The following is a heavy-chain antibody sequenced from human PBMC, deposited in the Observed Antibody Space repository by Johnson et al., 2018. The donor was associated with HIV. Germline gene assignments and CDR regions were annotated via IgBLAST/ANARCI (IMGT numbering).Heavy chain of an antibody. CDR3: ARPAIVGLPAGVFDM. CDR2: INWNGGST. D-gene: IGHD2-2*01. V-gene: IGHV3-20*04. CDR1: GFTFSSYA. Sequence: EVQLVESGGGLVQPGGSLRLSCAASGFTFSSYAMSWVRQAPGKGLEWVSGINWNGGSTGYADSVKGRFTISRDNAKNSLYLQMNSLTTDDTAVYYCARPAIVGLPAGVFDMWGQGTMVSVSS. J-gene: IGHJ3*02.